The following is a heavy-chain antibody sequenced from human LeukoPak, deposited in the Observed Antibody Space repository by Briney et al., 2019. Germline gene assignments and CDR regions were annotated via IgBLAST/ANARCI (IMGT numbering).Heavy chain of an antibody. CDR2: IYYSGST. D-gene: IGHD2-2*01. CDR1: GGSINSYY. Sequence: SETLSLTCTVSGGSINSYYWSWIRQPPRKGLEWIGYIYYSGSTNYNPSLKSQVTISVDTSKNQFSLKLSSVTAADTAVYYCARHGSTYALRNWGQGTLVTVSS. CDR3: ARHGSTYALRN. V-gene: IGHV4-59*08. J-gene: IGHJ4*02.